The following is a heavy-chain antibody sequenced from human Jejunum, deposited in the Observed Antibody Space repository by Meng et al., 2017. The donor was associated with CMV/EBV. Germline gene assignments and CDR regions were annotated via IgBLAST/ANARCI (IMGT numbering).Heavy chain of an antibody. CDR1: GFTFSDAA. CDR3: STASGIFSDY. V-gene: IGHV3-73*01. CDR2: IVIKTQNYAT. Sequence: SGFTFSDAAVDWVRQASGKGLEWVARIVIKTQNYATGYSASVKGRFSISRDDSTNTAYLQMNSLRTEDTAIYYCSTASGIFSDYWGQGTLVTVSS. J-gene: IGHJ4*02. D-gene: IGHD3-3*01.